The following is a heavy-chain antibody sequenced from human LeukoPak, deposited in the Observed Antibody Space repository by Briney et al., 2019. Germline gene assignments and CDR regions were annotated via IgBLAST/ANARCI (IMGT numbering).Heavy chain of an antibody. CDR3: AKESGYDSSGYFDS. J-gene: IGHJ4*02. CDR2: ISGSGDST. D-gene: IGHD3-22*01. CDR1: GFTFSSYG. Sequence: GGSLRLSCAASGFTFSSYGMSWVRQAPGQGLEWVSAISGSGDSTYYADSVRGRFPMSRDNSKNTLYLHMNSLRAEDTAVYYCAKESGYDSSGYFDSWGQGNLVTVSS. V-gene: IGHV3-23*01.